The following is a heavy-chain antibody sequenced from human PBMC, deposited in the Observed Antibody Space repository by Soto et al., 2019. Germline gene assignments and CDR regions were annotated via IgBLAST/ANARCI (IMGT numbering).Heavy chain of an antibody. CDR3: ARGAGGYYYMDV. Sequence: EVQLVESGGGLVQPGGSLRLSCAASGFTFSRYWMQWVRQVPGKGLVWVSRLYTDGSRTSYADSVKGRFTISRDNAKNTLYLQMNSLRAEDTAVYYCARGAGGYYYMDVWGKGTTVTVSS. D-gene: IGHD3-10*01. CDR1: GFTFSRYW. J-gene: IGHJ6*03. CDR2: LYTDGSRT. V-gene: IGHV3-74*01.